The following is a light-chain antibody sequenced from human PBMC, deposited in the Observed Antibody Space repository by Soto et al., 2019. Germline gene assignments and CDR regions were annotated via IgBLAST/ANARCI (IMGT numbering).Light chain of an antibody. Sequence: EIVLTQSPGTLSLSPGERATLSCRASQSVSGSSLAWYQQRLGQAPRLLIYDASSRATGIPDRFSGSGSGTAFTLTISRLEPEVFAVYYCQQHGSGPWTFGQGTKVEVK. CDR3: QQHGSGPWT. J-gene: IGKJ1*01. CDR2: DAS. CDR1: QSVSGSS. V-gene: IGKV3-20*01.